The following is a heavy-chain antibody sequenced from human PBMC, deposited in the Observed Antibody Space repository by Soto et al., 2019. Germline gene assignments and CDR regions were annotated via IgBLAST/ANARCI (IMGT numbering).Heavy chain of an antibody. D-gene: IGHD5-12*01. CDR2: IHQSGTT. V-gene: IGHV4-31*02. CDR1: GDPIDTGGYY. J-gene: IGHJ5*01. Sequence: PSETLSLTCTVSGDPIDTGGYYWSWIRQHPGQGLEWIGYIHQSGTTFYNPSLRSRVAISLHPTKNQFSLELTSVTAADTALYYCARDRRGYSGVRDGRNFFDSWGQGILVTVSS. CDR3: ARDRRGYSGVRDGRNFFDS.